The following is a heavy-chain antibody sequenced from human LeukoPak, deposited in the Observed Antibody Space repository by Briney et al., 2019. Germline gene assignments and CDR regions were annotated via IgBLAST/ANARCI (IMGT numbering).Heavy chain of an antibody. Sequence: GGSLRLSCVASGFTFTRYAMHWVRQAPGKGLEWVTVVSYDGNDKYYADSVKGRFTISRDNSKNKLYLQMNSLRVDDTAIYYCARAATGSFDYWGQGTLVTVSS. CDR3: ARAATGSFDY. CDR1: GFTFTRYA. V-gene: IGHV3-30*04. D-gene: IGHD6-13*01. CDR2: VSYDGNDK. J-gene: IGHJ4*02.